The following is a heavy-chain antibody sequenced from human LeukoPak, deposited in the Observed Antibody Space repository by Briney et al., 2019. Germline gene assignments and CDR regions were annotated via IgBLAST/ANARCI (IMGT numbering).Heavy chain of an antibody. CDR2: ISSSSSYI. J-gene: IGHJ4*02. V-gene: IGHV3-21*01. CDR1: GFTFSSCR. CDR3: ARDLWGTTVTTDYFDS. Sequence: GGSLRLSCAASGFTFSSCRMNWVRQAPGKGLEWVSSISSSSSYIYYADSVKGRFTISRDNAKNSLYLQMISLRAEDMAVYYCARDLWGTTVTTDYFDSWGQGTLVTVSS. D-gene: IGHD4-17*01.